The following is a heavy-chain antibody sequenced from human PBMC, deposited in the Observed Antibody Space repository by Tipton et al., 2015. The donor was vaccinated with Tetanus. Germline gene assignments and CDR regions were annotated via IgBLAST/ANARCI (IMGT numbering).Heavy chain of an antibody. D-gene: IGHD3-16*01. Sequence: TLSLTCTVSGGSISSGGYYWGWIRQHPGKGLEWIGYIYYSGSTYYNPSLKSRVTISVDTSKNQFSLKLSSVTAADTAVYYCARDWGGPLYFFDYWGQGTLVTVSS. CDR1: GGSISSGGYY. CDR2: IYYSGST. V-gene: IGHV4-31*03. J-gene: IGHJ4*02. CDR3: ARDWGGPLYFFDY.